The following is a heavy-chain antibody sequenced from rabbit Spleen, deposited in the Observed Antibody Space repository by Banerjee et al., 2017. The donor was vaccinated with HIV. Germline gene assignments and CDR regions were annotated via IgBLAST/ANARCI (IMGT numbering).Heavy chain of an antibody. V-gene: IGHV1S40*01. D-gene: IGHD1-1*01. J-gene: IGHJ6*01. CDR2: IDIGSSGFT. CDR1: GFSFSGNHY. CDR3: ARDTSSSFSSYGMDL. Sequence: QSLEESGGGLVQPGASLTLTCTASGFSFSGNHYMCWVRQAPGKGLEWIACIDIGSSGFTYFASWAKGRFTISKTSSTTVTLQMTSLTAADTATYFCARDTSSSFSSYGMDLWGPGTLVTVS.